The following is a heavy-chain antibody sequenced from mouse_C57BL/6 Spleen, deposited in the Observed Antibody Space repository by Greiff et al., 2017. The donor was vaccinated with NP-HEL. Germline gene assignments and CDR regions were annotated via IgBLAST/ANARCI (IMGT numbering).Heavy chain of an antibody. CDR2: TWWDDDK. J-gene: IGHJ2*01. D-gene: IGHD1-1*01. Sequence: QVTLKVCGPGILQPSQTLSLTCSFSGFSLSTYGMGVGWIRPPSGMGLEWLAHTWWDDDKYYNPALKSRLTISKDTSKNQVFLHVANVDTADTATYYGARIGRSRYYFDYWGQGTTLTVSS. CDR1: GFSLSTYGMG. V-gene: IGHV8-8*01. CDR3: ARIGRSRYYFDY.